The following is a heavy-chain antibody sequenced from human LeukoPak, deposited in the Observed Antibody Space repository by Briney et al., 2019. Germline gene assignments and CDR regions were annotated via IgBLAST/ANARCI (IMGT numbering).Heavy chain of an antibody. D-gene: IGHD2-2*02. CDR3: AREVVPAAIRSSWFDR. V-gene: IGHV4-39*07. CDR2: IYYSGST. CDR1: GGSISSSHYY. J-gene: IGHJ5*02. Sequence: PSETLSLTCTVSGGSISSSHYYWGWIRQPPGKGLEWIASIYYSGSTYYNPSLKSRVTISVDTSKNQFSLKLSSVTAADTAVYYCAREVVPAAIRSSWFDRWGQGTLVTVSS.